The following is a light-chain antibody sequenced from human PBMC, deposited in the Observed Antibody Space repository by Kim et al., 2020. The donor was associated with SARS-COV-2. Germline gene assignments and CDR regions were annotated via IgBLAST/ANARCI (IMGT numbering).Light chain of an antibody. Sequence: LSPGGRTTLACRDSQTVSSSYLAWYQQKPGQAPRLLIYGASSRATGIPDRFSGSGSGTDFTLSISRLEPEDFAVYYCQHYGNSLCTFGQGTKLEIK. CDR3: QHYGNSLCT. V-gene: IGKV3-20*01. J-gene: IGKJ2*02. CDR1: QTVSSSY. CDR2: GAS.